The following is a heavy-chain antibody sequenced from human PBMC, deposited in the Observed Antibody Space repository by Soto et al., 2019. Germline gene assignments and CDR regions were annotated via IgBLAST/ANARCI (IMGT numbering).Heavy chain of an antibody. D-gene: IGHD2-15*01. V-gene: IGHV4-30-4*01. Sequence: NPSETLSLTCTVSGGSISSGDYYWSWIRQPPGKGLEWIGYIYYSGSTYYNPSLKSRVTISVDTSKNQFSLKLSSVTAADTAVYYCARESRWGGGSKQNWFDPWGQGTLVTVSS. CDR2: IYYSGST. CDR3: ARESRWGGGSKQNWFDP. J-gene: IGHJ5*02. CDR1: GGSISSGDYY.